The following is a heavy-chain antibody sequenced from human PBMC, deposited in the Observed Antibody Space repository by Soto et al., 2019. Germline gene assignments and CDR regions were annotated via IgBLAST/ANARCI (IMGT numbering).Heavy chain of an antibody. CDR1: GGSVSSRSYF. V-gene: IGHV4-39*01. D-gene: IGHD2-15*01. Sequence: QVQVQESGPGLVKPSDTLSLTCTVSGGSVSSRSYFWGWIRQSPGKGLEWIGTIYYNGSTYYNPSTTSRVTLSVDTSRNHFSLKLTSVTASDTALYYCARQRVVPATPTNWFDPWGQGTLVTVSS. J-gene: IGHJ5*02. CDR2: IYYNGST. CDR3: ARQRVVPATPTNWFDP.